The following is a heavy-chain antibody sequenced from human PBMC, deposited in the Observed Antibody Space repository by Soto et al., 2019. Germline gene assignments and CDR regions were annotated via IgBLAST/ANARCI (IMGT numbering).Heavy chain of an antibody. D-gene: IGHD3-3*01. J-gene: IGHJ4*02. CDR1: GFTLSNAW. CDR2: ISSKADGGTT. Sequence: PGGSLRLSCAASGFTLSNAWMSWVRQAPGKGLEWVGRISSKADGGTTDYPAPVKGRFTISRDDLKNTLYLQINSLETEDTAVFFFTTGKESKFFYFWSWFSKVGGKGTRVPVPS. V-gene: IGHV3-15*01. CDR3: TTGKESKFFYFWSWFSKV.